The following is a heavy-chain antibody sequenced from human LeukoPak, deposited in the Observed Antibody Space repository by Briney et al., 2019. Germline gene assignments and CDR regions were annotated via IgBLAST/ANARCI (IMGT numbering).Heavy chain of an antibody. CDR1: GFTFRNYW. V-gene: IGHV3-7*01. Sequence: GGSLRLSCAASGFTFRNYWMSWVRQAPGKGLEWVANIKHDGGEKYYADSVKGRFTISRDNSKNTLYLQMNSLRAEDTAVYYCAKDLFKGGYCSSTSCYPPDYWGQGTLVTVSS. J-gene: IGHJ4*02. D-gene: IGHD2-2*01. CDR3: AKDLFKGGYCSSTSCYPPDY. CDR2: IKHDGGEK.